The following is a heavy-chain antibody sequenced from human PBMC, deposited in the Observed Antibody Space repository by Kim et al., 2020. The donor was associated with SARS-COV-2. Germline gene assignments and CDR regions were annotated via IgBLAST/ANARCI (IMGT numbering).Heavy chain of an antibody. V-gene: IGHV3-30-3*01. CDR1: GFTFSSYA. CDR3: EVKLIDDAFDI. J-gene: IGHJ3*02. Sequence: GGSLRLSCAASGFTFSSYAMHWVRQAPGKGLEWVAVISYDGSNKYYADSVKGRFTISRDNSKNTLYRQMNSLRAEDTAVYYCEVKLIDDAFDIWGQGTMV. CDR2: ISYDGSNK. D-gene: IGHD2-21*01.